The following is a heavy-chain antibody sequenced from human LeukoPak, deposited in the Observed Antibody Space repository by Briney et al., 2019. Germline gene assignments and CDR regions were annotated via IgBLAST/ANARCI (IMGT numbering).Heavy chain of an antibody. CDR3: AISRTDCSSTSCYYYGLDV. V-gene: IGHV1-69*13. Sequence: SVKVSCKASGYTFTSYGIGWVRQAPGQGLEWMGGIIPLFGTPNYAQKFQGRVTITADESTSTAYMELSSLRSEDSAIYYCAISRTDCSSTSCYYYGLDVWGQGTTVTVSS. CDR2: IIPLFGTP. CDR1: GYTFTSYG. D-gene: IGHD2-2*01. J-gene: IGHJ6*02.